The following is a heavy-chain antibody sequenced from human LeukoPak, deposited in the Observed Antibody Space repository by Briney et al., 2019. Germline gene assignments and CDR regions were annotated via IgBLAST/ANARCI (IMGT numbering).Heavy chain of an antibody. V-gene: IGHV4-59*01. Sequence: SETLSLTCTVSGGSISSYYWSWIRQPPGKGLEWIGYIFYSGSTNYNPSLKSRVTISVDTSKKQFSLKLSSVTAADTAMYYCAAGYSSGWPEYYYYYYMDVWGKGTTVTISS. D-gene: IGHD6-19*01. J-gene: IGHJ6*03. CDR1: GGSISSYY. CDR2: IFYSGST. CDR3: AAGYSSGWPEYYYYYYMDV.